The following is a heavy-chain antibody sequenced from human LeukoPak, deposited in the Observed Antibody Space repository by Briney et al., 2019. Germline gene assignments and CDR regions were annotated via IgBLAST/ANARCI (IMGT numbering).Heavy chain of an antibody. CDR1: GGSISSGSYS. J-gene: IGHJ5*02. CDR3: AREEIGYYDSSGRGWFDP. CDR2: IYSSGST. Sequence: PSETLSLTCTVSGGSISSGSYSWSWIRQPAGKGLEWIGRIYSSGSTNYNPSLKSRVTISVDTSKKQFSLKLSSVTAADTAVYYCAREEIGYYDSSGRGWFDPWGQGTLVTVSS. V-gene: IGHV4-61*02. D-gene: IGHD3-22*01.